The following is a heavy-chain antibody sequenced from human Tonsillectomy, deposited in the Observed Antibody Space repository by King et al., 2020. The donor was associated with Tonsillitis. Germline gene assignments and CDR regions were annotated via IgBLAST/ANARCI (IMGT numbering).Heavy chain of an antibody. Sequence: VQLVESGGGLVKPGGSLRLSCAASGFIFSSYNMKWVRQSPGKGLEWISSISNISSYIYYADSVKGRFTISRDNAKNSLYLQMNSLRAEVTAVYYCAGGSSGMDVWGQGTTVTVSS. CDR1: GFIFSSYN. CDR3: AGGSSGMDV. J-gene: IGHJ6*02. V-gene: IGHV3-21*01. CDR2: ISNISSYI. D-gene: IGHD3-10*01.